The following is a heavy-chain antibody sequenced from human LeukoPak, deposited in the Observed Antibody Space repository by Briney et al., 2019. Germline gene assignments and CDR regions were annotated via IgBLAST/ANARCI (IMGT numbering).Heavy chain of an antibody. CDR1: GFTLSNYA. V-gene: IGHV3-23*01. D-gene: IGHD1-14*01. CDR3: AKEAVRKFDFHY. CDR2: ISAGGGGS. Sequence: GGSLRLSCAASGFTLSNYAMSWVRQTPGKGLEWVSSISAGGGGSYYADSVKGRFTISRDNFKNTLYLQMNSLRAEDTAVYYCAKEAVRKFDFHYWGQGTLVTVSS. J-gene: IGHJ4*02.